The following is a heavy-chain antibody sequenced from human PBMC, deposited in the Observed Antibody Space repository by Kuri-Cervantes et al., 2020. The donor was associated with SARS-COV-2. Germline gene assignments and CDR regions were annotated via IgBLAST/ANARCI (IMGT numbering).Heavy chain of an antibody. CDR3: TSNRDDFWSGYIDY. J-gene: IGHJ4*02. CDR1: GFTFSSYG. D-gene: IGHD3-3*01. Sequence: GGSLRLSCAASGFTFSSYGMHWVRQAPGKGLEWVAFIRYDGSNKYYADSVKGRFTISRDNSENTLYLQMNSLKTEDTAVYYCTSNRDDFWSGYIDYWGQGTLVTVSS. V-gene: IGHV3-30*02. CDR2: IRYDGSNK.